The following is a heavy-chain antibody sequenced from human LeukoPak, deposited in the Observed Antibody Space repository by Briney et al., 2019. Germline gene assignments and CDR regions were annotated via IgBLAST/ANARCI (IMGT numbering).Heavy chain of an antibody. CDR2: INPSGGST. CDR3: STWPVAGHYFDY. Sequence: ASVKVSCKASGYTFTSYYLHWVRQAPGQGLAWMGIINPSGGSTSYAQKFQGRVTMATDPSTSTLYKELSSLSSEGTAVYSCSTWPVAGHYFDYWGQGTLVTVSS. J-gene: IGHJ4*02. D-gene: IGHD6-19*01. CDR1: GYTFTSYY. V-gene: IGHV1-46*01.